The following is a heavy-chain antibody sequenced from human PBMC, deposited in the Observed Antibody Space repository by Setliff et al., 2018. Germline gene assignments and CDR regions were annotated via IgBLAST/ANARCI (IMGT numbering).Heavy chain of an antibody. J-gene: IGHJ4*02. Sequence: SVKVSCKASGGTFSIYDTTWVRQAPGQGLEWMGGIIPISGSPNYAQKFQGRVTITTDESTSTAYMELSSLRSEDTAVYYCATIYDSSGHFYPDYWGRGTLVTVSS. V-gene: IGHV1-69*05. D-gene: IGHD3-22*01. CDR3: ATIYDSSGHFYPDY. CDR1: GGTFSIYD. CDR2: IIPISGSP.